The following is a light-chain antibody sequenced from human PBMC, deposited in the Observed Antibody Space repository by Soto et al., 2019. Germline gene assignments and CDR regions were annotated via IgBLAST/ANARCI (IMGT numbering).Light chain of an antibody. V-gene: IGKV3-11*01. J-gene: IGKJ1*01. CDR1: QSVRSY. CDR2: DAS. Sequence: EIVLTQSPATLSLSPGQRATLSCRASQSVRSYLDWYQQKPVQAPRLLIYDASNRATGTPARFSGSGSGTAFTISISSLEPEDFAVYSCQQRSSWPRTFGQGTKVEIE. CDR3: QQRSSWPRT.